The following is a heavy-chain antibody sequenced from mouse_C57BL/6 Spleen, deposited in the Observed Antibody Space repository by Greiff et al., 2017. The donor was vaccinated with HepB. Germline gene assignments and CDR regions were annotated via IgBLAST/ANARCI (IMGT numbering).Heavy chain of an antibody. CDR3: TRGGYDWFAY. J-gene: IGHJ3*01. CDR1: GYTFTSYW. V-gene: IGHV1-5*01. Sequence: VQLQQSGTVLARPGASVKMSCKTSGYTFTSYWMHWVKQRPGQGLEWIGAIYPGNSDTSYNQKFKGKAKLTAGTSASTAYMELSSLTNEDSAVYYCTRGGYDWFAYWGQGTLVTVSA. CDR2: IYPGNSDT. D-gene: IGHD2-14*01.